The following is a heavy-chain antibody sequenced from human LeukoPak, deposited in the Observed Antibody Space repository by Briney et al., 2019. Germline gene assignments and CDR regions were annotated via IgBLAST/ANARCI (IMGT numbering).Heavy chain of an antibody. V-gene: IGHV3-23*01. Sequence: GGSLRLSCAASGFTFSSYAMSWVRQAPGKGLEWVSAISGSGGSTYYADSVKGRFTISRDNSKNTLYLQMNSLRAEDTAVYYCAKDLGIRLYYYYGMDVWGQGTTVTVSS. CDR1: GFTFSSYA. CDR2: ISGSGGST. J-gene: IGHJ6*02. D-gene: IGHD4-17*01. CDR3: AKDLGIRLYYYYGMDV.